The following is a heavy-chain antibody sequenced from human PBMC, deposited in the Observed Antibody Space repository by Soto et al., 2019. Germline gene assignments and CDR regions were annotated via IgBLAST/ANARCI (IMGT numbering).Heavy chain of an antibody. CDR2: ISPNSGGT. D-gene: IGHD3-3*01. CDR3: ARDLRATPTFGVVSDYYSGMDV. V-gene: IGHV1-2*02. Sequence: ASVKVSCKASGYSFTDYYMHWVRQAPGQGPEWMGWISPNSGGTKYAQKFQGRVTMTRDKSISTVYMELSRLRSDDTAMYFCARDLRATPTFGVVSDYYSGMDVWGQGTTVTVSS. J-gene: IGHJ6*02. CDR1: GYSFTDYY.